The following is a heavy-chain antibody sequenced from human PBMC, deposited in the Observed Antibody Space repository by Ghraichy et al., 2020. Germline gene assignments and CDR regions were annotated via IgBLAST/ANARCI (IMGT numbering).Heavy chain of an antibody. V-gene: IGHV4-30-4*01. CDR2: IYYSGST. Sequence: SETLSLTCTVSGGSISSGDYYWSWIRQPPGKGLEWIGYIYYSGSTYYNPSLKSRVTISVDTSKNQFSLKLSSVTAADTAVYYCARVPHYGAYFDYWGQGTLVTVSS. CDR1: GGSISSGDYY. D-gene: IGHD4-17*01. J-gene: IGHJ4*02. CDR3: ARVPHYGAYFDY.